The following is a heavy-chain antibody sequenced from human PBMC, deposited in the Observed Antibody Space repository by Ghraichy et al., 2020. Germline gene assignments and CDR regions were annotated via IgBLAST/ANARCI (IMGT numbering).Heavy chain of an antibody. V-gene: IGHV3-74*01. Sequence: GGSLRLSYAASGFTFSTYWMHWVRQAPGKGLVWVSRIKSDGSTTNYADSVKGRFTISRDNAKNTLYLQMNSLRAEDTAVYYCARGGSSVLALGYDYWGQGTLVTVSS. CDR1: GFTFSTYW. D-gene: IGHD2-2*01. CDR3: ARGGSSVLALGYDY. J-gene: IGHJ4*02. CDR2: IKSDGSTT.